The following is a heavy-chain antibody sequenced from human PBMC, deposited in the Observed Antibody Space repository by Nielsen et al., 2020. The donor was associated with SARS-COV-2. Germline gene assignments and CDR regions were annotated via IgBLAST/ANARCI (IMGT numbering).Heavy chain of an antibody. J-gene: IGHJ6*02. D-gene: IGHD6-13*01. V-gene: IGHV1-18*01. Sequence: WVRQAPGQGLEWMGWISAYNGNTNYAQKLQGRVTMTTDTSTSTAYMELRSLRSDDTAVYYCARDQVRIAAAGPAGIYCYYGMDVWGQGTTVTVSS. CDR2: ISAYNGNT. CDR3: ARDQVRIAAAGPAGIYCYYGMDV.